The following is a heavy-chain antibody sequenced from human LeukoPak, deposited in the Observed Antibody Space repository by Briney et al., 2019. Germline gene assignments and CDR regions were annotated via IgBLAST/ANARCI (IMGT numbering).Heavy chain of an antibody. J-gene: IGHJ2*01. CDR2: ISSSSANI. D-gene: IGHD6-13*01. CDR3: AKDPPYSSSYRHFDV. CDR1: GFTFSSYN. Sequence: PGGSLRLSCAASGFTFSSYNMNWVRQAPGKGLEWFSHISSSSANIYYADSVKGRFTITRDNSKNTLYLQMNSLRAEDTAMYYCAKDPPYSSSYRHFDVWGRGTLVTVSS. V-gene: IGHV3-48*01.